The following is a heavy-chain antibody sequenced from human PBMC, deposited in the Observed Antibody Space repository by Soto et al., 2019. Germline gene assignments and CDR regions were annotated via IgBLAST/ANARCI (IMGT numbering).Heavy chain of an antibody. CDR1: GFTFSNDA. D-gene: IGHD5-12*01. J-gene: IGHJ4*02. CDR3: AKDDGGYADFDY. CDR2: ISGSGGGT. Sequence: EVQLLEPGGRLVQPGWARRLSCAASGFTFSNDAMTWVRQSPWKVLEWVSAISGSGGGTYYADSVKGRFTISRDNSKNTLYLHMNSLGAEDTAVYYCAKDDGGYADFDYWGQGTLVTVSS. V-gene: IGHV3-23*01.